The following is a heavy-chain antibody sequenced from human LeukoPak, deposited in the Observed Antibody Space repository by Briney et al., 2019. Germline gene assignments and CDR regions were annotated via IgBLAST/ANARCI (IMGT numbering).Heavy chain of an antibody. D-gene: IGHD5-24*01. V-gene: IGHV1-69*13. Sequence: RASVKVSCKASGGTFSSYAISWVRQAPGQGLEWMGGIIPIFGTANYAQKFQGRVTITADESTSTAYMELSSLRSEDTAVYYCARWNPFSVATIYDYWGQGTLVTVSS. CDR1: GGTFSSYA. J-gene: IGHJ4*02. CDR2: IIPIFGTA. CDR3: ARWNPFSVATIYDY.